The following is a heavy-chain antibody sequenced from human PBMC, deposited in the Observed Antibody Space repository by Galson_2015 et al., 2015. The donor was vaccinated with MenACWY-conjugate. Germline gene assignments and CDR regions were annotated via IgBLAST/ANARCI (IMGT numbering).Heavy chain of an antibody. CDR1: GFTFSGYW. Sequence: SLRLSCAGSGFTFSGYWMHWVRHAPGKGLVWVSRINSDGSTTNYAGSVKGRFTISRDNAKNTLYLQMNSLRAEDTAVYYCARAYHETMSTAYWYFDLWGRGTLVTVSS. J-gene: IGHJ2*01. V-gene: IGHV3-74*01. CDR3: ARAYHETMSTAYWYFDL. D-gene: IGHD5/OR15-5a*01. CDR2: INSDGSTT.